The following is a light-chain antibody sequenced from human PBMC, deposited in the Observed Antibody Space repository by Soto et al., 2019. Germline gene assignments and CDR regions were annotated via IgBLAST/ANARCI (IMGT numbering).Light chain of an antibody. Sequence: QSVITQPPSASGPPGQRVTNSCSCSDSNLGSNRVNWYQQFPGTAPKLLIHSNNQQASGVPDRFSGSKSGASASLAISGLQSEDEADYYCAAGDDSLEGGVCGGGTKGTVL. CDR3: AAGDDSLEGGV. V-gene: IGLV1-44*01. CDR2: SNN. CDR1: DSNLGSNR. J-gene: IGLJ3*02.